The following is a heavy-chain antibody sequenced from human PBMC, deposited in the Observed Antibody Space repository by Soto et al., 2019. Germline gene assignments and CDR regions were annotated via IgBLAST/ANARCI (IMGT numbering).Heavy chain of an antibody. J-gene: IGHJ5*02. D-gene: IGHD6-13*01. CDR1: GYIFTNYW. Sequence: GESLKISCQGSGYIFTNYWIGWVRQMPGKGLEWMGIMYPGDSDTRYSPSFQGQVTMTTDTSTSTAYMELRSLRSDDTAVYYCATAEPRIAALFNWFDPWGKGTLVTVSS. CDR3: ATAEPRIAALFNWFDP. V-gene: IGHV5-51*01. CDR2: MYPGDSDT.